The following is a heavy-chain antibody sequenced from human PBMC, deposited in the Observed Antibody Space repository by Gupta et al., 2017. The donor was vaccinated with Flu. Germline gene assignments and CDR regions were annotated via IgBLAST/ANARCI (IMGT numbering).Heavy chain of an antibody. Sequence: QVQLQQWGAGLLKPSETLSLTCAVYGGSFSGYYWSWIRQPPGKGLEWIGEINHSGSTNYNPSLKSRVTISVDTSKHQFSLKLSSVTAADTAVYYCARGRAYYDFWSGPPKGGDFDYWGQGTLVTVSS. J-gene: IGHJ4*02. CDR3: ARGRAYYDFWSGPPKGGDFDY. CDR2: INHSGST. V-gene: IGHV4-34*01. CDR1: GGSFSGYY. D-gene: IGHD3-3*01.